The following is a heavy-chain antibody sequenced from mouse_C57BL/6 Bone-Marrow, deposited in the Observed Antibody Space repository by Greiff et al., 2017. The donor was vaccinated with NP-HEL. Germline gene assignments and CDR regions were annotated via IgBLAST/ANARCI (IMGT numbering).Heavy chain of an antibody. CDR1: GYTFPSYW. CDR2: IYPGNSDT. Sequence: EVQLQQSGTVLARPGASVKMSCKTSGYTFPSYWMHWVQQRPGQGLEWIGAIYPGNSDTSSNQQFKGTAKLTAVTSASTAYMELSSLTNEDSAVSYCTVQAWFAYWGQGTLVTVSA. V-gene: IGHV1-5*01. J-gene: IGHJ3*01. CDR3: TVQAWFAY.